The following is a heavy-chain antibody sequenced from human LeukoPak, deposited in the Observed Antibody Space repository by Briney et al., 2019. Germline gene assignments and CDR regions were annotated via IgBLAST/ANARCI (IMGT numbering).Heavy chain of an antibody. CDR1: GYTFTSYG. CDR3: ARAYSAWYVFDH. CDR2: ISTYNGNT. J-gene: IGHJ4*02. D-gene: IGHD2-21*01. V-gene: IGHV1-18*01. Sequence: GASVKVSCKASGYTFTSYGISWVRQAPGQGLEWMGWISTYNGNTNYAQKFQDRVTMTKDTSTTTTYMEVRSLRSDDTAVYYCARAYSAWYVFDHWGQGTLVTVSS.